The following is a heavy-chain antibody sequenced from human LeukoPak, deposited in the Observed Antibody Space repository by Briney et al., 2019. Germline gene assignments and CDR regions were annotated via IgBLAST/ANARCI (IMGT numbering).Heavy chain of an antibody. J-gene: IGHJ4*02. V-gene: IGHV3-23*01. CDR3: AKERDYGPADY. CDR2: ISTSGGST. CDR1: GFTFSSYV. Sequence: QPGGSLRLSCAASGFTFSSYVMSWVRQAPGKGLEWVSLISTSGGSTYSAGSVKGRFTISRDNSKNTLFLQMNSLRAEDTAVYYCAKERDYGPADYWGQGTLVTVSS. D-gene: IGHD4/OR15-4a*01.